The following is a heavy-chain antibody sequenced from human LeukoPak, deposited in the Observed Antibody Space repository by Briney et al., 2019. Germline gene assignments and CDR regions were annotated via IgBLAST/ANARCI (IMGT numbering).Heavy chain of an antibody. V-gene: IGHV4-30-4*01. CDR1: GGSISSGDYY. J-gene: IGHJ2*01. D-gene: IGHD3-22*01. CDR3: ARDSGSGYYRYFDL. Sequence: SETLSLTCTVSGGSISSGDYYWSWIRQPPGKGLEWIGYIYYSGSTYYNPSLKSRVTISVDTSKNQLSQKLSSVTAADTAVYYCARDSGSGYYRYFDLWGRGTLVTVSS. CDR2: IYYSGST.